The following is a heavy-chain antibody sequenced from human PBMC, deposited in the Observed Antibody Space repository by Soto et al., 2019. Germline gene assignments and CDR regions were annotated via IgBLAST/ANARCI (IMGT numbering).Heavy chain of an antibody. D-gene: IGHD3-10*01. CDR3: ARGRHGAQ. J-gene: IGHJ4*02. Sequence: QVHLVQSGAEVKKPGASVKVSCKGSGYAFTTYGITWVRQAPGQGLEWMGWISARNGNTKYAQKLQGRVTVTRDTSSSTAYMELRSQSSADTALYACARGRHGAQWGQGALVTASS. CDR1: GYAFTTYG. CDR2: ISARNGNT. V-gene: IGHV1-18*01.